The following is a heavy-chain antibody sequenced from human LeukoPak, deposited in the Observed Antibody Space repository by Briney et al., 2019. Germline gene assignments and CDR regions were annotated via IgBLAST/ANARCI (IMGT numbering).Heavy chain of an antibody. CDR3: AKRGRYCSSTSCYPYYYYMDV. Sequence: PGGTLRLSCAASGFTFSSYAMSWVRQAPGKGLEWVAVISYDGSNKNYADSVKGRFTISRDNSKNTLYLQMNSLRAEDTAVYYCAKRGRYCSSTSCYPYYYYMDVWGKGTTVTISS. CDR2: ISYDGSNK. CDR1: GFTFSSYA. J-gene: IGHJ6*03. D-gene: IGHD2-2*01. V-gene: IGHV3-30*04.